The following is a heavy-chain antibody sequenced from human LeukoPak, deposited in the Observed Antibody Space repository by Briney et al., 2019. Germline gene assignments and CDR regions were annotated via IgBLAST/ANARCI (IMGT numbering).Heavy chain of an antibody. V-gene: IGHV3-21*04. Sequence: PGGSLRLSCAASAFSLNAYNMNWVRQAPGKGLEWVSSISYTGTYIYYADSVKGRFTISRDNAQNSLYLQMNSLRAEDTAVYYCARARGAYYYGMDVWGQGTTVTVSS. CDR1: AFSLNAYN. CDR3: ARARGAYYYGMDV. CDR2: ISYTGTYI. D-gene: IGHD3-10*01. J-gene: IGHJ6*02.